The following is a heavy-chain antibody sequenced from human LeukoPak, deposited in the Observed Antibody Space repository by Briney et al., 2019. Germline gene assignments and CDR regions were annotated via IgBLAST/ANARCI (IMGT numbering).Heavy chain of an antibody. J-gene: IGHJ6*04. D-gene: IGHD6-19*01. Sequence: SETLSLTCAVYGGSFSGYYWNSIRQTPGKGLEWIGEINHSGSTNYNPSLKSRVTISVDTSKNQFSLKLTSVTAADTAVYYCARLRRGLAVAGTLRGMDVWGKGTTVTISS. CDR3: ARLRRGLAVAGTLRGMDV. CDR1: GGSFSGYY. V-gene: IGHV4-34*01. CDR2: INHSGST.